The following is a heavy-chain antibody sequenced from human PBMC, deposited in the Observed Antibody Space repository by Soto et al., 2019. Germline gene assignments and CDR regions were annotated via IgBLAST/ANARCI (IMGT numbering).Heavy chain of an antibody. CDR2: MNPNSGNT. CDR3: ARGSGDYRFYYYYYMDV. Sequence: ASVKVSCKASGYTFTSYDINWVRQATGQGLEWKGWMNPNSGNTGYAQKFQGRVTMTRNTSISTAYMELSSLRSEDTAVYYCARGSGDYRFYYYYYMDVWGKGTTVTVSS. D-gene: IGHD4-17*01. CDR1: GYTFTSYD. V-gene: IGHV1-8*01. J-gene: IGHJ6*03.